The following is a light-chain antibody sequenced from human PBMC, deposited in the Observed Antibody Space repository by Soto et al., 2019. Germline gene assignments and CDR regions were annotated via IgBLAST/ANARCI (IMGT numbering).Light chain of an antibody. V-gene: IGKV3-20*01. CDR1: QSVTNSY. J-gene: IGKJ5*01. CDR2: GAS. Sequence: EIVLTQSPGTLSLSPGERATLSCRASQSVTNSYLAWYQHKPGQAPRLLISGASSRATGIPDRFSGSGSGTAFTLTISRLEPEDFALYYCQQYGGSPITFGQGTRLEIK. CDR3: QQYGGSPIT.